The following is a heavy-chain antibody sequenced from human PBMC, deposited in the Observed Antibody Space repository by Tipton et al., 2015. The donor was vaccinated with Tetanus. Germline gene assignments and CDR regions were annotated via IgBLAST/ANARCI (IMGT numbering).Heavy chain of an antibody. CDR2: ISGSGTT. D-gene: IGHD3-10*01. CDR3: ARGGTMVHGVILQDHFYY. Sequence: TLSLTCTVSGASLRGGDYHWSWIRQPPGKGLEWLAYISGSGTTNSNYSLKSRITMTQDTSRNQFSLKLTSVTAADTAVYFCARGGTMVHGVILQDHFYYWGQGTLVTVSS. CDR1: GASLRGGDYH. J-gene: IGHJ4*02. V-gene: IGHV4-61*08.